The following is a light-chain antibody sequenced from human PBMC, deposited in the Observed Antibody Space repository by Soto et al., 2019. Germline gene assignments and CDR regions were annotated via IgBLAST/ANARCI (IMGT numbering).Light chain of an antibody. Sequence: QSVLTQPPSVSGAPGQRVTISCTGSSSNIGAGYDVHWYQQLPGTAPKLLIYGNSNRPSGVPDRFSGSKSGTSASLAITGLQAEDEADYYCSWRVFGGGTKVTVL. V-gene: IGLV1-40*01. CDR3: SWRV. J-gene: IGLJ2*01. CDR2: GNS. CDR1: SSNIGAGYD.